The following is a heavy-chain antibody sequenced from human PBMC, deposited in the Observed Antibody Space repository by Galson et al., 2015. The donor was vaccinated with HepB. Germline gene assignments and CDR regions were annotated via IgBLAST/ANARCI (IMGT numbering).Heavy chain of an antibody. CDR2: ISDDGSNK. CDR1: GFTFSSYA. Sequence: SLRLSCAVSGFTFSSYAMHWVRQAPGKGLEWVAVISDDGSNKYYADSVKGRFTISRDNSKNALYRQMISLRAEDTALYYCARDGVRGRAYCGGDCYSRDFDSWGQGTLVTVSS. D-gene: IGHD2-21*01. V-gene: IGHV3-30-3*01. CDR3: ARDGVRGRAYCGGDCYSRDFDS. J-gene: IGHJ4*02.